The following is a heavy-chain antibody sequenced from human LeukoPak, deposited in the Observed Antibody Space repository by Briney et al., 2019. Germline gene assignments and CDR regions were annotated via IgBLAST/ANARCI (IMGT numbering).Heavy chain of an antibody. J-gene: IGHJ3*02. Sequence: ASVKVSCKASGSTFIGHYMHWVRQAPGQGLEWMGWINSNSGGTKYAKKFQGSVIMTRDTSISTAYMELSRLKSDDTAVYYCARGRIHSWSDAFDIWGQGTTVTVSS. CDR3: ARGRIHSWSDAFDI. D-gene: IGHD5-18*01. CDR2: INSNSGGT. V-gene: IGHV1-2*02. CDR1: GSTFIGHY.